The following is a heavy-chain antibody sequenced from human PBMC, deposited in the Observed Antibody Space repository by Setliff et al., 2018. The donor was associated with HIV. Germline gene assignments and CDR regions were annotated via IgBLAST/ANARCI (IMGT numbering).Heavy chain of an antibody. V-gene: IGHV4-38-2*01. CDR2: IYHNGNT. CDR1: GYSISSGYY. J-gene: IGHJ4*02. Sequence: SETLSLTCDVSGYSISSGYYWGWIRQPPGKGLEWIANIYHNGNTHYNPSVKSRVTISVDTSKNHFSLKLSSVTAADTAVYYCANFLPDTAAAGPRFDYWGQGTLVTVSS. CDR3: ANFLPDTAAAGPRFDY. D-gene: IGHD6-13*01.